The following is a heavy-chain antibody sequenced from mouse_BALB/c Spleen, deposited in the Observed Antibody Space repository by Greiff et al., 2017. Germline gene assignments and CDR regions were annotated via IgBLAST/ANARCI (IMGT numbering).Heavy chain of an antibody. D-gene: IGHD1-1*01. CDR3: ARGLLLQYYAMDY. CDR1: GYAFTNYL. V-gene: IGHV1-54*01. Sequence: QVQLQQSGAELVRPGTSVKVSCKASGYAFTNYLIEWVKQRPGQGLEWIGVINPGSGGTNYNEKFKGKATLTADKSSSTAYMQLSSLTSDDSAVYFCARGLLLQYYAMDYWGQGTSVTVSS. J-gene: IGHJ4*01. CDR2: INPGSGGT.